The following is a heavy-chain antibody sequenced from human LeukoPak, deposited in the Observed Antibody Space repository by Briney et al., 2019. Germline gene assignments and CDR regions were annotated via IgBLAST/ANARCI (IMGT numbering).Heavy chain of an antibody. CDR2: IRSKAYGGTT. CDR3: PRGGYSDYAVGP. J-gene: IGHJ5*02. V-gene: IGHV3-49*04. Sequence: PGRSLRLSCTASGFTFGDYAMSWVRQAPGKGLEWVGVIRSKAYGGTTEYAASGKGRFPIPRDHSKTIAYLQMTSLKPEETAVYYCPRGGYSDYAVGPWGPGNLVTVSS. D-gene: IGHD5-12*01. CDR1: GFTFGDYA.